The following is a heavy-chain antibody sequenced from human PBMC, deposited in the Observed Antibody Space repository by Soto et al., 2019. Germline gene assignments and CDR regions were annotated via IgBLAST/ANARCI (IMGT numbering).Heavy chain of an antibody. J-gene: IGHJ3*02. CDR3: ARDSGSSPIDAFDI. CDR1: GFIFSTYA. Sequence: SLRLSCATSGFIFSTYAMSWVRQAPGKGLEWASHISGNGGTIFYAESVKGRFTISRDNSKNTLYLQMNSLRAEDTALYYCARDSGSSPIDAFDIWGQGTMVTVSS. CDR2: ISGNGGTI. D-gene: IGHD1-26*01. V-gene: IGHV3-23*01.